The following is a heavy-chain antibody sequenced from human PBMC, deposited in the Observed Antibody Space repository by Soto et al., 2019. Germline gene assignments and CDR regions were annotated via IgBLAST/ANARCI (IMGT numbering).Heavy chain of an antibody. CDR1: GGSISSGDYY. CDR3: ARAFYDSATYSNHFDN. V-gene: IGHV4-30-4*01. CDR2: IYYSGST. J-gene: IGHJ4*02. Sequence: PSETLSLTCTVSGGSISSGDYYWSWIRQPPGKGLEWIGYIYYSGSTYYNPSLKDRVTISIDTSKNQVSLRLSSVTAADTAVYYYARAFYDSATYSNHFDNWGQGNLVTVSS. D-gene: IGHD3-22*01.